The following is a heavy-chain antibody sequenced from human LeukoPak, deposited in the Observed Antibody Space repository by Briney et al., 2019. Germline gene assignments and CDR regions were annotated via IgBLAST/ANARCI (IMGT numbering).Heavy chain of an antibody. CDR2: INPSGGST. J-gene: IGHJ4*02. V-gene: IGHV1-46*01. CDR1: VYTFTSYS. CDR3: ARNIPYYGGSDY. D-gene: IGHD3-16*01. Sequence: ASVKVSCKASVYTFTSYSMHWVRQAPGQGLEGMGIINPSGGSTSYAQKFQGRVTMTRDTSTSTVYMELSSLRSEDTAVYYCARNIPYYGGSDYWGQGTLVTVSS.